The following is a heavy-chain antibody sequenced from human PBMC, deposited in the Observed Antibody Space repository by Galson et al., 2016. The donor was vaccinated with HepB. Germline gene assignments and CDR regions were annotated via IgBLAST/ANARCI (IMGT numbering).Heavy chain of an antibody. D-gene: IGHD1-26*01. CDR3: AVEGTILRQYYFDY. Sequence: SVKVSCKASGVTFSSFAISWVRQAPGQGLEWMGGIIPIFRPAHYAQKFQGRVTITADESTSTAYMELSSLRSEDTAVYYCAVEGTILRQYYFDYWGQGTLVTVSS. J-gene: IGHJ4*02. CDR1: GVTFSSFA. CDR2: IIPIFRPA. V-gene: IGHV1-69*13.